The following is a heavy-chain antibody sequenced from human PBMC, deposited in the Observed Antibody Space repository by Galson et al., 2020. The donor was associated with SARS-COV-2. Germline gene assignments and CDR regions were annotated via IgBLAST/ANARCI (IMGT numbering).Heavy chain of an antibody. CDR3: ARIYCSGVTCYHYFGMDG. J-gene: IGHJ6*02. CDR1: EYSFTGYY. V-gene: IGHV1-2*02. CDR2: INPNSGGA. D-gene: IGHD2-15*01. Sequence: ASVKVSCKDSEYSFTGYYMHWVRQAPGQGLEWMGWINPNSGGAKYAQKFQGRVTMTRDTSISTAYMELSRLKSDDTAVYYCARIYCSGVTCYHYFGMDGWGQGTAVTVAS.